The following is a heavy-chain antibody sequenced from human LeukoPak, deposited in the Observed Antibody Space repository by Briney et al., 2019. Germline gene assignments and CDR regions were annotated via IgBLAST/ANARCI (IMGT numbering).Heavy chain of an antibody. CDR1: GGSFSGYY. CDR3: ARAPHFFDISGSRYYFDY. V-gene: IGHV4-34*01. Sequence: SETLSLTCAVYGGSFSGYYWSWIRQPPGKGLEWIGEINHSGSTNYNPSLKSRVTISVDTSKNQFSLNLSSVTAADTAVYFCARAPHFFDISGSRYYFDYWGQGTLVTVSS. CDR2: INHSGST. D-gene: IGHD3-22*01. J-gene: IGHJ4*02.